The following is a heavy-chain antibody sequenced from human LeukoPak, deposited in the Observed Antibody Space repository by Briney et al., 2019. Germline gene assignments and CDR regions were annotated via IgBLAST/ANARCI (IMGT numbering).Heavy chain of an antibody. CDR1: GYTFTSYY. CDR3: ARARGSYPSWGGLDACDI. D-gene: IGHD1-26*01. J-gene: IGHJ3*02. V-gene: IGHV1-46*01. Sequence: ASVKVSCKASGYTFTSYYMHWVRQAPGQGLEWMGIINPSGGSTSYAQKFQGRVTMTRDMSTSTVYMELSSLRSEDTAVYYCARARGSYPSWGGLDACDIWGQGTMVTVYS. CDR2: INPSGGST.